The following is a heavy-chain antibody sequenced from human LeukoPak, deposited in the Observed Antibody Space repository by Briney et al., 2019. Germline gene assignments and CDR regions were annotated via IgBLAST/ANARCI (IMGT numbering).Heavy chain of an antibody. Sequence: GASVKVSCKASGYTFTGYYMHWVRQAPGQGLEWMGGIIPIFGTANYAQKFQGRVTITADKSTSTAYMELSSLRSEDTAVYYCARDHYYDSSGYYWNAFDVWGQGTMVTVSS. CDR3: ARDHYYDSSGYYWNAFDV. CDR2: IIPIFGTA. J-gene: IGHJ3*01. D-gene: IGHD3-22*01. CDR1: GYTFTGYY. V-gene: IGHV1-69*06.